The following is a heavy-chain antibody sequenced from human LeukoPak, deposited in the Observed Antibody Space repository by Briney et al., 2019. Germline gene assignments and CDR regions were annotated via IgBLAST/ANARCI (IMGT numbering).Heavy chain of an antibody. CDR3: ARRRIGDYYYGMDV. D-gene: IGHD2-15*01. J-gene: IGHJ6*02. Sequence: ASETLSLTCTVSGGSISSYYWSWIRQPPGKGLEWIGYIYCSGSTNYNPSLKSRVTISVDTSKNQFSLKLSSVTAADTAVYYCARRRIGDYYYGMDVWGQGTTVTVSS. CDR1: GGSISSYY. CDR2: IYCSGST. V-gene: IGHV4-59*08.